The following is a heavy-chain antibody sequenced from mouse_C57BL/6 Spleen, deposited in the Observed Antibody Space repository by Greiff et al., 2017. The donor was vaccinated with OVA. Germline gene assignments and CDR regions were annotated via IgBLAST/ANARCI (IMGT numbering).Heavy chain of an antibody. Sequence: DVQLQESGPGLVKPSQSLSLTCSVTGYSITSGYYWDWIRQFPGNKLEWMGYISYDGSNNYNPSLKNRISITRDTSKNQFFLKLNSVTTEDTATYYCARASGRGFAYWGQGTLVTVSA. J-gene: IGHJ3*01. CDR3: ARASGRGFAY. CDR1: GYSITSGYY. D-gene: IGHD4-1*01. V-gene: IGHV3-6*01. CDR2: ISYDGSN.